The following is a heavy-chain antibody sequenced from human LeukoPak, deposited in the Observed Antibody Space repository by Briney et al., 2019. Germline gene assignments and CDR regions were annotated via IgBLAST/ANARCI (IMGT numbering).Heavy chain of an antibody. CDR1: GFTVSSNY. Sequence: HSGGSLRLSCAASGFTVSSNYMSWVRQAPGKGLEWVSVISNSGGDTYYADSVKGRFTISRDNSKNTLYLQMNSLRAEDTAVYYCAKEGGNWGFWYFDLWGRGTLVTVSS. CDR3: AKEGGNWGFWYFDL. J-gene: IGHJ2*01. CDR2: ISNSGGDT. D-gene: IGHD7-27*01. V-gene: IGHV3-23*01.